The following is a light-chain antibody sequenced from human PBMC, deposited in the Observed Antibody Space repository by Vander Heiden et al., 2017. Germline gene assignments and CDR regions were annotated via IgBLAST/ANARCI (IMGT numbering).Light chain of an antibody. Sequence: DIQMTQSPSSLSASVGDRVTITCQASQDIGKYLNWYQQKPGKAPNLLIYEASNLETGVPSRFSGSGSGTDFTFTISSLQPEDIATYYCQHGVNLPYSFGQGTKMEIK. V-gene: IGKV1-33*01. CDR2: EAS. J-gene: IGKJ2*03. CDR3: QHGVNLPYS. CDR1: QDIGKY.